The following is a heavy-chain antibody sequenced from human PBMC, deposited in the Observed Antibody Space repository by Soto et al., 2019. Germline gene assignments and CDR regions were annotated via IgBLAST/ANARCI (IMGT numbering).Heavy chain of an antibody. CDR2: ISYDGSNK. J-gene: IGHJ6*02. D-gene: IGHD2-15*01. CDR1: GFTFSSYG. V-gene: IGHV3-30*18. CDR3: ANACLGGGTCQVIWDYYAMDA. Sequence: GVSLRLSCAASGFTFSSYGMHCVRQAPVKGLEWVAVISYDGSNKYYADSVKGRLTISRDNSKNTLYLEMTRPRAADMAVYYCANACLGGGTCQVIWDYYAMDAWARGHTVHVSS.